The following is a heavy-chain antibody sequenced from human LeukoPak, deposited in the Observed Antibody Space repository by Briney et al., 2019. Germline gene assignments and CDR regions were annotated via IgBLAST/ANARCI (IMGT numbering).Heavy chain of an antibody. Sequence: SETLSLTCTVSGGSISSYCWSCIRQPAGKGLVWIGRICTSGSTNYNPSLKSRVTMSVDTSKNQFSLKLSSVTAADTAVYYCAEGGQWLRVWGQGTLVTVSS. J-gene: IGHJ4*02. CDR1: GGSISSYC. V-gene: IGHV4-4*07. CDR2: ICTSGST. CDR3: AEGGQWLRV. D-gene: IGHD6-19*01.